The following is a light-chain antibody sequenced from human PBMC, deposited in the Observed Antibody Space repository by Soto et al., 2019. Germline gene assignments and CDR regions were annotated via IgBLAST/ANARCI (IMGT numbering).Light chain of an antibody. V-gene: IGLV1-44*01. CDR2: SNN. CDR1: RSNIGSNT. CDR3: ASWDDSLNAYV. J-gene: IGLJ1*01. Sequence: QSVLTQPPSASGTPGQRVTISCSGSRSNIGSNTVSWYQQLPGTAPKLLIYSNNHRPSGVPDRFSGSKSGTSASLAISGLQSEDEADSYCASWDDSLNAYVFGSGTKLTVL.